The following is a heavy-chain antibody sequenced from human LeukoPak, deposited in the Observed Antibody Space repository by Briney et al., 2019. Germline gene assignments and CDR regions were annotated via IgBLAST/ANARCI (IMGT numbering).Heavy chain of an antibody. CDR1: GFTFSSYA. J-gene: IGHJ6*03. CDR2: ISGSGGST. CDR3: AKDQSLPYYDILTGYQYYYYYMDV. V-gene: IGHV3-23*01. D-gene: IGHD3-9*01. Sequence: GGSLRLSCAASGFTFSSYAMSWVRQAPGKGLEWVSAISGSGGSTYYADSVKGRFTISRDNSKNTLYLQMNSLRAEDTAVYYCAKDQSLPYYDILTGYQYYYYYMDVWGKGTTVTVSS.